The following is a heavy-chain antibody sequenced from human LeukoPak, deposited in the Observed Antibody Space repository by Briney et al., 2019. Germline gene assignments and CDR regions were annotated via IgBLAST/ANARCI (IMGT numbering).Heavy chain of an antibody. D-gene: IGHD6-13*01. CDR1: GFTVSSNY. CDR3: AKSRALIAAAYFDS. CDR2: IYSGGST. J-gene: IGHJ4*02. Sequence: GGSLRLSCAASGFTVSSNYMSWVRQAPGKGLEWVSVIYSGGSTYYADSVKGRFTISRDNAKNSLYLQMNSLRADDTALYYCAKSRALIAAAYFDSWGQGTLVTVSS. V-gene: IGHV3-53*01.